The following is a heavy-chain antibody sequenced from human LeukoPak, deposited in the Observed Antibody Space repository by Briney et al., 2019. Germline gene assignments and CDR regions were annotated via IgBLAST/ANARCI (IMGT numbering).Heavy chain of an antibody. J-gene: IGHJ4*02. Sequence: ASVKVSCKASGYTFSGYHMHWVRQAPGQGLEWMGWINPNSGGTNYAPKFQGRVTMTRDTSISTAYMELSRLRSDDTALYYCARDRLGSSWYFDSWGQGTLVTVSS. CDR2: INPNSGGT. CDR3: ARDRLGSSWYFDS. D-gene: IGHD6-13*01. V-gene: IGHV1-2*02. CDR1: GYTFSGYH.